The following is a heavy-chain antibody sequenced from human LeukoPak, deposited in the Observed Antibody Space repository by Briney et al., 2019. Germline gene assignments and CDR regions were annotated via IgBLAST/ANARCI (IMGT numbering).Heavy chain of an antibody. CDR1: GDSISSSY. V-gene: IGHV4-59*01. CDR2: IFYTGNT. J-gene: IGHJ4*02. Sequence: SETLSLTCTVSGDSISSSYWSWIRQAPGKGLEWIGYIFYTGNTNYNPSLQSRVTISVDTSKNQFSLRLTAVTAADTAVYCSASDRGDSSYVHGIFDDWGQGTLVTVSS. D-gene: IGHD5-12*01. CDR3: ASDRGDSSYVHGIFDD.